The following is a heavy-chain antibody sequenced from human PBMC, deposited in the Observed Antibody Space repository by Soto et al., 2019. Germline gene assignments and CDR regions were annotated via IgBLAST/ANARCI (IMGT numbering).Heavy chain of an antibody. Sequence: SGPTLVNPRQSLTLTCTFSGFSLTTSGVGVGWIRQSPGKAPECLALIYWDDDKRYSPSLKSRLTITKDTSKNQVVLTMADLDPADTATYYCAHRVLRTVFGLITTTAIYFDFWGQGTPDTVSS. V-gene: IGHV2-5*02. CDR2: IYWDDDK. CDR3: AHRVLRTVFGLITTTAIYFDF. J-gene: IGHJ4*02. CDR1: GFSLTTSGVG. D-gene: IGHD3-3*01.